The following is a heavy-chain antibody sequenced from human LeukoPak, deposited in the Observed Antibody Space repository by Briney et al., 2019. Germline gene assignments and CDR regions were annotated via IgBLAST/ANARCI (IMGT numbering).Heavy chain of an antibody. CDR2: ISYDGSNK. Sequence: GGSLRLSCAASGFTFSSYGMHWVRQAPGKGLEWVAVISYDGSNKYYADSVKGRFTISRDNSKNTLYLQMNSLSAEDTAIYYCAKGTYSYGSSRWGQGTLVTVSS. D-gene: IGHD5-18*01. CDR1: GFTFSSYG. J-gene: IGHJ4*02. V-gene: IGHV3-30*18. CDR3: AKGTYSYGSSR.